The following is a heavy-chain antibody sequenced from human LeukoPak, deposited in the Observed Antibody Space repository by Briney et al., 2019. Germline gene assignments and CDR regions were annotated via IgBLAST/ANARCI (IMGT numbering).Heavy chain of an antibody. CDR1: GFTFTSYW. J-gene: IGHJ4*02. V-gene: IGHV3-74*01. D-gene: IGHD1-26*01. CDR3: VRDLGGRSGH. Sequence: GGSLRLSCAASGFTFTSYWMHWVRQVPGKGLVWVSRIHSDGTSTNYADSVKGRSTIFRDNAKNTLYLQMNSLRAEDTAVYYCVRDLGGRSGHWGQGTLVTVSS. CDR2: IHSDGTST.